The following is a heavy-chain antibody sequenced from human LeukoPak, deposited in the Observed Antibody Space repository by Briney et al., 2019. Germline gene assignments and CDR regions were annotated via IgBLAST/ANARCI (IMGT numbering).Heavy chain of an antibody. D-gene: IGHD3-10*01. Sequence: ASVKVSCKASGYTFTSYDINWVRQAPGKGLEWMGGFDPEDGETIYAQKFQGRVTMTEDTSTDTAYMELSSLRSEDTAVYYCTSPMVRGVPDWFDPWGQGTLVTVSS. CDR3: TSPMVRGVPDWFDP. CDR2: FDPEDGET. CDR1: GYTFTSYD. V-gene: IGHV1-24*01. J-gene: IGHJ5*02.